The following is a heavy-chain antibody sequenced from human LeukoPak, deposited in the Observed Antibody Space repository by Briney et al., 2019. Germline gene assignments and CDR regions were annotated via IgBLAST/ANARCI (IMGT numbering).Heavy chain of an antibody. Sequence: GASVKVSCKASGYTFSGSYIHWVRQAPGQGLEWMGRINPNSGDTNYAQKFQGRVTMTRDMSTSTVYMELSSLRSEDTAVYYCARGSEWGPNSYGYYWGQGTLVTVSS. CDR2: INPNSGDT. D-gene: IGHD5-18*01. CDR1: GYTFSGSY. J-gene: IGHJ4*02. CDR3: ARGSEWGPNSYGYY. V-gene: IGHV1-2*06.